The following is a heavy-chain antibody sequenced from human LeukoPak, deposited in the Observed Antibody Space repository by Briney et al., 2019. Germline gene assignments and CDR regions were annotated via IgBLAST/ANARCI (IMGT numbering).Heavy chain of an antibody. CDR1: GFTFDDYA. Sequence: PGGSLRLSCAASGFTFDDYAMHWVRQAPGKGLEWVSGISWNSGSIGYADSVKGRFTISRDNAKNSLYLQMNSLRAEDMALYYCAKSIAVTIFGVVTPDAFDIWGQGTMVTVSS. CDR3: AKSIAVTIFGVVTPDAFDI. J-gene: IGHJ3*02. V-gene: IGHV3-9*03. D-gene: IGHD3-3*01. CDR2: ISWNSGSI.